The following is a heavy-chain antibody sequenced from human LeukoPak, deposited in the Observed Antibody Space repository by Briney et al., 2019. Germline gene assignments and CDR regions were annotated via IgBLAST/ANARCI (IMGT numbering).Heavy chain of an antibody. CDR3: ARGLEGTAMVPSLYFDY. CDR2: IIPIFGTA. V-gene: IGHV1-69*13. D-gene: IGHD5-18*01. J-gene: IGHJ4*02. CDR1: GGTFSSYA. Sequence: SVKVSCKASGGTFSSYAISWVRQAPGQGLEWMGGIIPIFGTANYAQKFQGRVTITADESTSTAYMELSSLRSEDTAVYYCARGLEGTAMVPSLYFDYWGQGTLVTVSS.